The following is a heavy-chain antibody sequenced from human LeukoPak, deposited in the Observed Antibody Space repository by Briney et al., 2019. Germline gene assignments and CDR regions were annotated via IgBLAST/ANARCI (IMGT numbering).Heavy chain of an antibody. J-gene: IGHJ4*02. D-gene: IGHD1-7*01. CDR3: ARAVTGTTIFLDY. Sequence: PGGSLRFSCAASGFIVSSNYMSWVRQAPGKGLEWVSIIYSGGTTYYADSVKGRFTISRDNSKNMLYLQMNSLRAEDTAVYYCARAVTGTTIFLDYWGQGTLVTVSS. V-gene: IGHV3-66*01. CDR2: IYSGGTT. CDR1: GFIVSSNY.